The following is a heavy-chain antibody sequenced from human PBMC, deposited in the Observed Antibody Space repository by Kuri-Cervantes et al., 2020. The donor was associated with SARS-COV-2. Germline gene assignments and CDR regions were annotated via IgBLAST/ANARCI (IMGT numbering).Heavy chain of an antibody. J-gene: IGHJ4*02. V-gene: IGHV3-21*01. CDR2: ISSSSSYI. CDR1: GFTFSSYS. D-gene: IGHD2-8*01. Sequence: GESLKISCGASGFTFSSYSMNWVRQAPGKGLEWVSSISSSSSYIYYADSVKGRFTISRDNAKNSLYLQMNSLRAEDTAVYYCARESALLSLDYWGQGTLVTVSS. CDR3: ARESALLSLDY.